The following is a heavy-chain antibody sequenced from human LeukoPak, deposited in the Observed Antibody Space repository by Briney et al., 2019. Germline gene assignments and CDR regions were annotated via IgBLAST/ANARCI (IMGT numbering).Heavy chain of an antibody. D-gene: IGHD3-9*01. V-gene: IGHV4-59*01. CDR1: GGSISSYY. J-gene: IGHJ6*02. Sequence: SETLSLTCTVSGGSISSYYWSWIRQPPGKGLEWIGYIYYSGSTNYNPSLKSRVTISVDTSKNQFSLKLSSVTAADTAVYYCARGMNGDFDWLYRVWGMDVWGQGTTVTVSS. CDR2: IYYSGST. CDR3: ARGMNGDFDWLYRVWGMDV.